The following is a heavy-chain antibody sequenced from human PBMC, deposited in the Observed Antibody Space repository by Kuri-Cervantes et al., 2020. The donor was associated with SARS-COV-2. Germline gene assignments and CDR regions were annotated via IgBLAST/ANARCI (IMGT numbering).Heavy chain of an antibody. V-gene: IGHV4-59*12. D-gene: IGHD3-16*01. J-gene: IGHJ4*02. CDR1: GGSFSGYY. CDR2: IYYSGST. CDR3: ARYDIPRIDY. Sequence: SQTLSLTCAVYGGSFSGYYWSWIRQPPGKGLEWIGYIYYSGSTNYNPSLKSRVTISVDTSKNQFSLKLSSVTAADTAVYYCARYDIPRIDYWGKGTPVTVSS.